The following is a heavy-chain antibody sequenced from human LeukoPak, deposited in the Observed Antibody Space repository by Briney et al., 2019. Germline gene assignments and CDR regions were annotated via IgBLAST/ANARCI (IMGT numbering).Heavy chain of an antibody. D-gene: IGHD3-22*01. CDR2: IKQDGSEK. CDR3: ARVSVVVVDTYDY. V-gene: IGHV3-7*01. CDR1: GFTFSSYW. Sequence: PGGSLRLSCAASGFTFSSYWMSWVRQAPGKGLEWVANIKQDGSEKYYVDSVKGRFTISRDNAKNSLYLQMNSLRAEDTAVYYCARVSVVVVDTYDYWGQGTLVTVSS. J-gene: IGHJ4*02.